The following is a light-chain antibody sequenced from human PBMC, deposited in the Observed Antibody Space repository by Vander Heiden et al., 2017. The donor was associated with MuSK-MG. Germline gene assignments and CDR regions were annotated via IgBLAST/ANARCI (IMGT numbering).Light chain of an antibody. CDR1: SSDVGGYNY. Sequence: QSALTQPASVSGSPGQSITISCTGTSSDVGGYNYVSWYQQHPGKAPKLMIYEVSNRPSGVSNRFSGSKSGNTASLTTSGLQAEDEADYYCSSSTSSSTHVVFGGGTKLTVL. J-gene: IGLJ2*01. CDR2: EVS. V-gene: IGLV2-14*01. CDR3: SSSTSSSTHVV.